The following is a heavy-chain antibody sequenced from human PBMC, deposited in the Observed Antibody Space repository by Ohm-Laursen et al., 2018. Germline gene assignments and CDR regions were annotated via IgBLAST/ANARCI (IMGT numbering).Heavy chain of an antibody. CDR2: ISRNSGSI. D-gene: IGHD3-10*01. CDR3: AKDSSGGYYGMHV. V-gene: IGHV3-9*01. CDR1: RFTFDDYA. J-gene: IGHJ6*02. Sequence: RSLRLSCAASRFTFDDYAMHWVRQAPGKGLEWVSGISRNSGSIGYADSVKGRFTISRDNAKNSLYLQMNSLRAEDTALYYCAKDSSGGYYGMHVWGQGTTVTVSS.